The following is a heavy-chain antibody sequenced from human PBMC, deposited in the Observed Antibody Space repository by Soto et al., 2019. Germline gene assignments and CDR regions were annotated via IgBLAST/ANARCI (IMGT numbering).Heavy chain of an antibody. D-gene: IGHD2-15*01. CDR3: ARAGYCSGGTCFHGNCDY. J-gene: IGHJ4*02. CDR1: GYTFTTYY. CDR2: INPNGGST. Sequence: QVQLVQSGAEVKRPGASVKVSCKASGYTFTTYYMHWVRQAPGQGLEWLGIINPNGGSTTYAQKFQGRATMTRDTSTITVYLELSSLRSEDTAVYYCARAGYCSGGTCFHGNCDYWGQGTLVTVSA. V-gene: IGHV1-46*01.